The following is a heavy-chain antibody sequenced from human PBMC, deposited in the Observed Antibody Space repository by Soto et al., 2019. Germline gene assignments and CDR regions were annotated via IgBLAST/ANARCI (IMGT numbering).Heavy chain of an antibody. J-gene: IGHJ4*02. CDR1: GFSFNDAW. CDR2: IRSKADGGTT. V-gene: IGHV3-15*07. D-gene: IGHD1-26*01. CDR3: NTNGHFYLTY. Sequence: EVQLVESGGGLVKPGGSLRLSCSASGFSFNDAWANWVRQVPGKWLEWVGRIRSKADGGTTDYAAPVEGRFTISRDDSKNTLYLQMTSLPTDDTAVYYCNTNGHFYLTYWGQRTLVTVSS.